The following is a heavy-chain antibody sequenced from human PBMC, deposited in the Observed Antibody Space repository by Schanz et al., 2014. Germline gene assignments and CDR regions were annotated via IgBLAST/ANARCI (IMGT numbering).Heavy chain of an antibody. J-gene: IGHJ4*02. Sequence: VQLVESGGGLVQPGGSLRLSCAASGFTFGNFFMSWVRQAPGKGLEWVAVISYGGSDKYYTDSVKGHFTISRDDSKNTLYLQMNSLRAEDTAIYYCARDGRKYSSGTLDYFDNWGQGTLVTVSS. CDR1: GFTFGNFF. V-gene: IGHV3-30*03. CDR3: ARDGRKYSSGTLDYFDN. CDR2: ISYGGSDK. D-gene: IGHD6-25*01.